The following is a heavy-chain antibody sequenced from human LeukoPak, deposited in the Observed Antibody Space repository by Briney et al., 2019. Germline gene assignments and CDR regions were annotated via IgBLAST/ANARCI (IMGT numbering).Heavy chain of an antibody. D-gene: IGHD1-7*01. V-gene: IGHV3-15*01. CDR1: GFTFSNAW. Sequence: GGSLRLSXAASGFTFSNAWMSWVRQAPGKGLEWVGRIKSKTDGGTTDYAAPVKGRFTISRDDSKNTPYLQMNSLKTEDTAVYYCTTDLDGTTGYYYYYMDVWGKGTTVTVSS. J-gene: IGHJ6*03. CDR2: IKSKTDGGTT. CDR3: TTDLDGTTGYYYYYMDV.